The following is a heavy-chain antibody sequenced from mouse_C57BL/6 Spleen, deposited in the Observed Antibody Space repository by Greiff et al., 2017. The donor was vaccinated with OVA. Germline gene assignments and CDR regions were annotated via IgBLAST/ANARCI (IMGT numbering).Heavy chain of an antibody. CDR1: GYAFSSYW. D-gene: IGHD1-1*01. CDR2: IYPGDGDT. Sequence: QVQLKQSGAELVKPGASVKISCKASGYAFSSYWMNWVKQRPGKGLEWIGQIYPGDGDTNYNGKFKGKATLTADKSSSTAYMQLSSLTSEDSAVYFCARITTVVERYLDYWGQGTTLTVSS. J-gene: IGHJ2*01. CDR3: ARITTVVERYLDY. V-gene: IGHV1-80*01.